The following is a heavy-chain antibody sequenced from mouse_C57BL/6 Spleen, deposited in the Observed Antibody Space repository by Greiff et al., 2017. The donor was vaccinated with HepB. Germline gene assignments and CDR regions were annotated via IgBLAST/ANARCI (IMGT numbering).Heavy chain of an antibody. D-gene: IGHD1-1*01. CDR2: INPNNGGT. V-gene: IGHV1-26*01. CDR1: GYTFTDYY. CDR3: ARFLITTVVARAMDY. J-gene: IGHJ4*01. Sequence: EVQLQQSGPELVKPGASVKISCKASGYTFTDYYMNWVKQSHGKSLEWIGDINPNNGGTSYNQKFKGKATLTVDKSSSTAYMELRSLTSEDSAVYYCARFLITTVVARAMDYWGQGTSVTVSS.